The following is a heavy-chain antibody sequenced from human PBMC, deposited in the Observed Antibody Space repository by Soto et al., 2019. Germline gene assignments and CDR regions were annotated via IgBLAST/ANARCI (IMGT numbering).Heavy chain of an antibody. CDR3: TSAGQYCTSTTCKAY. Sequence: EVQVVESGGGLVKPGGSLRLSCAASGFGFTNSWMNWVRQAPGKGLEWVGRIKSNNDGGTTDYAAPVQGRFTISRDDSKTTIDLQTNSLKTEDTAVYYCTSAGQYCTSTTCKAYWGQGTPVTVSS. CDR1: GFGFTNSW. D-gene: IGHD2-2*01. V-gene: IGHV3-15*07. J-gene: IGHJ4*02. CDR2: IKSNNDGGTT.